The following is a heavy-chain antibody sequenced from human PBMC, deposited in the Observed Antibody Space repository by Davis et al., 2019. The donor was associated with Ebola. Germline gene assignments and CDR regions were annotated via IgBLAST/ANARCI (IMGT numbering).Heavy chain of an antibody. CDR1: GYTFTSYD. Sequence: ASVKVSCKASGYTFTSYDINWVRQATGQGLEWMGWMNPNSGNTGYAQKFQGRVTMTRNTSISTAYMELSSLRPEDTAVYYCARVVRTVAVSRTTEYYFDYWGQGTLVTVSS. CDR2: MNPNSGNT. D-gene: IGHD4-23*01. V-gene: IGHV1-8*01. CDR3: ARVVRTVAVSRTTEYYFDY. J-gene: IGHJ4*02.